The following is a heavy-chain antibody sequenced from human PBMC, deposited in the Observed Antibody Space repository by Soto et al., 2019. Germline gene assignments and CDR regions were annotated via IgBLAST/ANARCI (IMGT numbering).Heavy chain of an antibody. CDR2: IYYSGST. CDR3: ARDGSGSSGYYYAPSFDS. CDR1: GGSISSYY. J-gene: IGHJ4*02. D-gene: IGHD3-22*01. Sequence: QVQLQESGPGLVKPSETLSLTCTVSGGSISSYYWSWIRQPPGKGLEWIGYIYYSGSTNYNPSLKSRVTISVDTSKNQFSLKLSSVTAADTAVYYCARDGSGSSGYYYAPSFDSWGQGTLVTVSS. V-gene: IGHV4-59*01.